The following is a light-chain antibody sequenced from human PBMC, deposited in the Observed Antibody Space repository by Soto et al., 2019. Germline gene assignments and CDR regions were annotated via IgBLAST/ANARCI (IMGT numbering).Light chain of an antibody. CDR3: NSYTTTTSYV. CDR2: GVT. CDR1: SRDVGHYNY. J-gene: IGLJ1*01. Sequence: QSALTQPASVSGSPGQSITISCTGTSRDVGHYNYVSWYQQHPGKAPKLLIYGVTNRPSGVSNRFSGSKSGNTASLSISGLQAEDEADYYCNSYTTTTSYVFGTGTKVTVL. V-gene: IGLV2-14*01.